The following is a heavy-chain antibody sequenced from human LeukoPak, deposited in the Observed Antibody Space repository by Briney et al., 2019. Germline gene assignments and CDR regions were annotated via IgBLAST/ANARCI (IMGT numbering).Heavy chain of an antibody. CDR1: GGTFSSYA. CDR2: IIPIFGTA. CDR3: ARAARSWFDP. V-gene: IGHV1-69*05. J-gene: IGHJ5*02. D-gene: IGHD6-6*01. Sequence: ASVKVSCKASGGTFSSYAISWVRQAPGQGLEWMGGIIPIFGTANYAQKFQGRVTITTDESTSTAYMELNSLRSEDTAVYYCARAARSWFDPWGQGTLVTVSS.